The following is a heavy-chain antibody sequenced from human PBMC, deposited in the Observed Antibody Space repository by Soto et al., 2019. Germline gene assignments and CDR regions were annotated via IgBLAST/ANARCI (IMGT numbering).Heavy chain of an antibody. D-gene: IGHD3-10*01. Sequence: PSEPLSRTCTVSGGSISSYYWSWIRQPPGKGLEWIGYIYYSGSTNYNPSLKSRVTISVDTSKNQFSLKLSSVTAADTAVYYCARDFEHYYGSGGYYYGMDVWGQGTTVTVSS. CDR1: GGSISSYY. CDR2: IYYSGST. J-gene: IGHJ6*02. V-gene: IGHV4-59*01. CDR3: ARDFEHYYGSGGYYYGMDV.